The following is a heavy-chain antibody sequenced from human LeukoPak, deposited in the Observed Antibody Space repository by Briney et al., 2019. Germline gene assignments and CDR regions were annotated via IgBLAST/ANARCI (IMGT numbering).Heavy chain of an antibody. J-gene: IGHJ4*02. D-gene: IGHD3-10*01. CDR3: ARDIGITMVRGVINDY. Sequence: ASVKVSCKASGYTFTGYYMHWVRQAPGQGLEWMGWINPNSGGTNYAQKFQGRATMTRDTSISTAYMEVSRLRSDDTAVYYCARDIGITMVRGVINDYWGQGTLVTVSS. CDR1: GYTFTGYY. V-gene: IGHV1-2*02. CDR2: INPNSGGT.